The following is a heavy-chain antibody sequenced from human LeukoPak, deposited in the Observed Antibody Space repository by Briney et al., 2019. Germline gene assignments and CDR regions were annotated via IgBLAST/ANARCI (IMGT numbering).Heavy chain of an antibody. J-gene: IGHJ4*02. V-gene: IGHV3-30-3*01. CDR2: ISYDGSIK. CDR1: GFTFSSYA. D-gene: IGHD2/OR15-2a*01. Sequence: GGSLRLSCAASGFTFSSYAMHWVRQAPGKGPEWVALISYDGSIKYYADSVKGRFTFSRDNSKDTLYLQMNSLRAEDTAVYYCARERPSMGYFDYWGQGTLVTVSS. CDR3: ARERPSMGYFDY.